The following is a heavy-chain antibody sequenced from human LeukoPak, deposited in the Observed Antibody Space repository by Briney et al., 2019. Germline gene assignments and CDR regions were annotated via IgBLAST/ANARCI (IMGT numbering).Heavy chain of an antibody. Sequence: GGSLRLSCAASGFTFGSYGMHWVRQAPGKGLEWVAVISYDGSNKYYADSVKGRFTISRDNSKNTLYLQMNSLRAEDTAVYYCASPSGGSNTFDYWGQGTLVTVSS. CDR1: GFTFGSYG. CDR3: ASPSGGSNTFDY. J-gene: IGHJ4*02. D-gene: IGHD5-24*01. V-gene: IGHV3-30*03. CDR2: ISYDGSNK.